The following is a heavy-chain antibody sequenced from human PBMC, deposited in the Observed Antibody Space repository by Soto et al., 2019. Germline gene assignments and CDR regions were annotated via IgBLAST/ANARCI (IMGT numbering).Heavy chain of an antibody. D-gene: IGHD6-6*01. V-gene: IGHV3-66*01. Sequence: EVQLVESGGGLVQPGGSLRLSCAASGLTVSGNYMTWVRQAPGKGPEWVSVMYSGGDTHYADSVKGRFIISRDTSKNAVYLQMNSLRAEDTAVYYCARDRRERQLLEYHYYGLDVWGQGTAVSVSS. CDR1: GLTVSGNY. CDR3: ARDRRERQLLEYHYYGLDV. CDR2: MYSGGDT. J-gene: IGHJ6*02.